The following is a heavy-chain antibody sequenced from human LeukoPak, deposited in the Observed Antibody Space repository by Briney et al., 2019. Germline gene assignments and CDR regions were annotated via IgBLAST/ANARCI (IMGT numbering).Heavy chain of an antibody. D-gene: IGHD3-22*01. CDR3: ANLIYDSSGYGAY. J-gene: IGHJ4*02. CDR2: ISSSARTM. CDR1: GFTFSSYE. Sequence: GGSLRLSCAASGFTFSSYEMIWVRQAPGKGLEWVSFISSSARTMYYADSVKGRFTISRDNAKNSLYLQMNSLRAEDTAVYYCANLIYDSSGYGAYWGQGTLVTVSS. V-gene: IGHV3-48*03.